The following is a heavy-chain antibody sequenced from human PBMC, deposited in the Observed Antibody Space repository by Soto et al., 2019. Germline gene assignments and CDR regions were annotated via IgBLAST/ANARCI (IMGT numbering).Heavy chain of an antibody. V-gene: IGHV4-34*01. J-gene: IGHJ4*02. CDR3: ARGQEGVVATH. D-gene: IGHD2-15*01. CDR2: IKDGGST. CDR1: GGSFTGYY. Sequence: QVQLQQWGAGLLKPSETLSLTCAVNGGSFTGYYWSWVRQPPGKGLEWIGEIKDGGSTNYSPSLRSRVTRSADTSKRQLSLKVTSVTAADTAVYYCARGQEGVVATHWDQGSLVTVSS.